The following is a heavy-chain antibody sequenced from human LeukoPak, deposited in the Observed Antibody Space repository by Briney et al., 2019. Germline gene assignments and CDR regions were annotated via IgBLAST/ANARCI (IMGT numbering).Heavy chain of an antibody. CDR1: GFTFSSYA. D-gene: IGHD3-22*01. J-gene: IGHJ3*02. Sequence: PGGSLRLSCAATGFTFSSYAMGWVRQAPGKGLEWVSSISGSGGSTYYADSVKGRFTISRDNSKNTLYLQMNSLRAEDTAVYYCAKDPIRSSGYYYDAFDIWGQGTMVTVSS. V-gene: IGHV3-23*01. CDR3: AKDPIRSSGYYYDAFDI. CDR2: ISGSGGST.